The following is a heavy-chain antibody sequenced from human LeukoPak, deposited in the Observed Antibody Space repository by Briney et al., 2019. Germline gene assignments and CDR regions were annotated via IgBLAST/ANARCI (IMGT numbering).Heavy chain of an antibody. CDR3: ARGQKYRNGYTVTELGSGYFAY. Sequence: ETLSLTCRVSGGSISSYYWNWFRQTPGKGLEWIGYFYYSGRTNYNPSLKSRVTISVDTSKNQFSLTLSSVTTSDTAVYYCARGQKYRNGYTVTELGSGYFAYWGQGTLVTVSS. D-gene: IGHD5-18*01. CDR1: GGSISSYY. J-gene: IGHJ4*02. V-gene: IGHV4-59*01. CDR2: FYYSGRT.